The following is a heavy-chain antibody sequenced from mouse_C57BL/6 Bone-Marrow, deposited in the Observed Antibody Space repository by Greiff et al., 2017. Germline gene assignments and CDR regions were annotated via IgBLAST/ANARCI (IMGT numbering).Heavy chain of an antibody. D-gene: IGHD2-3*01. CDR2: ILPGSGST. CDR1: GYTFTGYW. Sequence: QFQLQQSGAELMKPGASVKLSCKATGYTFTGYWIEWVKQRPGHGLEWIGEILPGSGSTNYNEKFKGKATFTADKSFKTAYMQLSSLTTEDSAIYYCARWGWLLPLFAYWGQGTLVTVSA. CDR3: ARWGWLLPLFAY. J-gene: IGHJ3*01. V-gene: IGHV1-9*01.